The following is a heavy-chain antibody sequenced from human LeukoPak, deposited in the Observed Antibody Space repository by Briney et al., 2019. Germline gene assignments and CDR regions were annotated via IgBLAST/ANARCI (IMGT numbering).Heavy chain of an antibody. D-gene: IGHD1-14*01. CDR2: IIPIFGTA. CDR3: ASILNQAAY. V-gene: IGHV1-69*05. Sequence: ASVKVSCKASGGTFSSYAISWVRQAPGQGLEWMGAIIPIFGTANYAQKFQDRVTITTDESTSTAYMELSSLRSEDTAVYYCASILNQAAYWGQGTLVTVSS. CDR1: GGTFSSYA. J-gene: IGHJ4*02.